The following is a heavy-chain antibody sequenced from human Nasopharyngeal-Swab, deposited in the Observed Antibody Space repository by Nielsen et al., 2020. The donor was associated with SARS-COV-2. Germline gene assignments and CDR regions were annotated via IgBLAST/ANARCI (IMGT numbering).Heavy chain of an antibody. V-gene: IGHV3-9*01. Sequence: VRQMPGKGLEWVSGISWNSGSIGYADSVKGRFTISRDNAKNSLYLQMNSLRAEDTALYYCAKVLGPMVRGVIGYFDYWGQGTLVTVSS. CDR3: AKVLGPMVRGVIGYFDY. J-gene: IGHJ4*02. D-gene: IGHD3-10*01. CDR2: ISWNSGSI.